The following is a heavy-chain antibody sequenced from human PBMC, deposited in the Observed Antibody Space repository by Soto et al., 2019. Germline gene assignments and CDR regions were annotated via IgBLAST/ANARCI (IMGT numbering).Heavy chain of an antibody. Sequence: GGSLGLGCAASGFTVSSYAMSWVRPAPGKGLEWVSAISGSGGSTYYADSVKGRFTISRDNSKNTLYLQMNSLRAEDTAVYYCAKDLQRGYSYGYSSDAFDIWGQGTMVTVSS. CDR1: GFTVSSYA. D-gene: IGHD5-18*01. V-gene: IGHV3-23*01. CDR3: AKDLQRGYSYGYSSDAFDI. CDR2: ISGSGGST. J-gene: IGHJ3*02.